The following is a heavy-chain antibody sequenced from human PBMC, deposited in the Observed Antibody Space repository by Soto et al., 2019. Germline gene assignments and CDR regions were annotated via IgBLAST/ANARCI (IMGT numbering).Heavy chain of an antibody. D-gene: IGHD5-18*01. CDR1: GFSLSTSGVG. CDR2: IYWDDDK. V-gene: IGHV2-5*02. CDR3: AHIGYNYGYGYYYGMDV. Sequence: QITLKESGPALVKPTQTVTLTCTFSGFSLSTSGVGVGWIRQPPGKALEWLALIYWDDDKRYSPSLKSRITITNDTTKNQVVLTMTNTDPVDTATYYCAHIGYNYGYGYYYGMDVWGQGTTVTVSS. J-gene: IGHJ6*02.